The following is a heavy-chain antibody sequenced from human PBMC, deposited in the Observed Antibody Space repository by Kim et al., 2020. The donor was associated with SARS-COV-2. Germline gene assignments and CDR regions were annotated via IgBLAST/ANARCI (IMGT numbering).Heavy chain of an antibody. CDR3: ARRVGELFNWFDP. CDR2: SYYSGTT. V-gene: IGHV4-39*01. CDR1: GGSINNHY. Sequence: SETLSLTCTVSGGSINNHYWGWSRQPPGKGLEWIVSSYYSGTTYYNPSLKSRVTISVDTSKNQFSLKLNSVTAVDTAVYYCARRVGELFNWFDPWGQGTLVTVSS. J-gene: IGHJ5*02. D-gene: IGHD3-10*01.